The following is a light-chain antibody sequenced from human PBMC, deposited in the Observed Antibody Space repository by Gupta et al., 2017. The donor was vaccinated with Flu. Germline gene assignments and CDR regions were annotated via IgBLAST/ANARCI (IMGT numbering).Light chain of an antibody. CDR1: QTVNRN. CDR3: QQDHEWPRT. Sequence: EIVMTQSPATLSMSPGEKVTLSCRASQTVNRNLVWYQHKGGQAPRLLIYAASIRATGVPPRFSGSGYGTEFILSISRLQSEDVAVYYCQQDHEWPRTFGPGTKVEVK. J-gene: IGKJ1*01. V-gene: IGKV3-15*01. CDR2: AAS.